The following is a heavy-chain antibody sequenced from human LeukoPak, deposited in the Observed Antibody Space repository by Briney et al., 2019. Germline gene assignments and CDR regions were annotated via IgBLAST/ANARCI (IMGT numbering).Heavy chain of an antibody. CDR2: ISGSGENT. J-gene: IGHJ4*02. CDR3: ATNSPREEYYFDY. V-gene: IGHV3-23*01. CDR1: GFTFSSYA. Sequence: GGSLRLSCAASGFTFSSYAMSWVRQAPGKGLEWVSTISGSGENTYYADSVKGRFTISRDNSKNTLYLQMNSLRAEDTAVYYCATNSPREEYYFDYWGQGTLVTVSS. D-gene: IGHD3-10*01.